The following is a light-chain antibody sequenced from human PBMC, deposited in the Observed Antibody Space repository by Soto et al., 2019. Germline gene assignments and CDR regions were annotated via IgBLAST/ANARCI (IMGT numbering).Light chain of an antibody. CDR2: LDGSGSY. CDR3: KTWDSNIHWV. J-gene: IGLJ3*02. CDR1: SGHSSYI. Sequence: QTVVTQSSSASASLGSSVKLTCTLSSGHSSYIIAWHQQQPGKAPRYLMKLDGSGSYNKGSGVPDRFSGSSSGADRYLTISNLQFEDEADYYCKTWDSNIHWVFGGGTKLTVL. V-gene: IGLV4-60*02.